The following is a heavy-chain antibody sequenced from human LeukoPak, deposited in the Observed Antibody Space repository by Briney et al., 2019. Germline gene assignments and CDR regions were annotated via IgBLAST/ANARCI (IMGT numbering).Heavy chain of an antibody. CDR2: IYYSGST. J-gene: IGHJ5*02. Sequence: PSETLSLTCTVSGGSISSYYWSWIRQPPGKGLEWIGYIYYSGSTNYNPSLKSRVTISVDTSKNQFSLKLSSVTAADTAVYYCARDKGSSSSLYWFDPWGQGTLVTVSS. D-gene: IGHD6-6*01. V-gene: IGHV4-59*01. CDR1: GGSISSYY. CDR3: ARDKGSSSSLYWFDP.